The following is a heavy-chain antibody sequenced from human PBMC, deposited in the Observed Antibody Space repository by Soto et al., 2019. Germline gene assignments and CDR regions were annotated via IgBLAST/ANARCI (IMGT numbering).Heavy chain of an antibody. J-gene: IGHJ5*02. Sequence: SVKVSCKASGGTFSSYAISWVRQAPGQGLEWMGGIIPIFGTANYAQKFQGRVTITADESTSTAYMELSSLRSEDTAVYYCAREGGRKQQLALSWGQGTLVTVSS. CDR2: IIPIFGTA. CDR1: GGTFSSYA. CDR3: AREGGRKQQLALS. D-gene: IGHD6-13*01. V-gene: IGHV1-69*13.